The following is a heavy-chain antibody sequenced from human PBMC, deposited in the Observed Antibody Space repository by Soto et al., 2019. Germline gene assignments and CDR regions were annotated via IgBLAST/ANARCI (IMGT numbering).Heavy chain of an antibody. CDR3: ARGGPRDGYRDLDY. V-gene: IGHV3-23*01. CDR2: ITNSGGST. CDR1: GFAFTTYA. D-gene: IGHD5-18*01. Sequence: EVQLLESGGDLVQPGGSLRLSCAASGFAFTTYAMTWFRQSPGKGLEWVSCITNSGGSTYFADSVKGRFTISRDNAKSALYLPMSSLSAEDTAVYYCARGGPRDGYRDLDYWGAGTQVTVSS. J-gene: IGHJ4*02.